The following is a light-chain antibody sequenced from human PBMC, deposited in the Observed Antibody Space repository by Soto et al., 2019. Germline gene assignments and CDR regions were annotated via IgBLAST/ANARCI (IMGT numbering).Light chain of an antibody. J-gene: IGLJ2*01. CDR1: SGSIASNY. Sequence: NFMLTQPHSVSESPGKTVTISWTRSSGSIASNYVQWCQQRPGSAPTTVIYEDNQRPSGVPDRFSGSIDTSSNSASLTISGLKTEDEADYYCQSYDTSNHVVFGGGTKLTVL. CDR2: EDN. CDR3: QSYDTSNHVV. V-gene: IGLV6-57*04.